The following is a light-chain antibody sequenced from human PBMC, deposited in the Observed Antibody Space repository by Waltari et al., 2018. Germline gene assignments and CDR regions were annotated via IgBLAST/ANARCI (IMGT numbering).Light chain of an antibody. CDR1: PSDLDDYTR. J-gene: IGLJ3*02. Sequence: QSALTQPASMSGSPGQSISISCVGTPSDLDDYTRVSWYQPFPGEVPKLLLYEVSNRPSGISSRFSGSKSGTTAFLSISGLQPEDEADYYCCSHTKMDTWVFGGGTTLTVL. CDR2: EVS. V-gene: IGLV2-14*01. CDR3: CSHTKMDTWV.